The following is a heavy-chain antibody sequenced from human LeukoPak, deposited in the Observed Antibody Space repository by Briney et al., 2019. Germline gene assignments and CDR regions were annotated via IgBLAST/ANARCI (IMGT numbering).Heavy chain of an antibody. CDR1: GFTFSSYS. CDR3: ARDIRSRIAAAEYYGMDV. D-gene: IGHD6-13*01. Sequence: GGSPRLSCAASGFTFSSYSMNWVRQAPGKGLEWVSSISSCSRYIYYADSVKGRFTISGDNAKNSLYLQMNSLRAEDTAVYYCARDIRSRIAAAEYYGMDVWGQGTTVTVSS. J-gene: IGHJ6*02. V-gene: IGHV3-21*01. CDR2: ISSCSRYI.